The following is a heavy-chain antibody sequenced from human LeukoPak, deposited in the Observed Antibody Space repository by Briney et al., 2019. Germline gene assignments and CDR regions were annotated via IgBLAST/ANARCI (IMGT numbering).Heavy chain of an antibody. V-gene: IGHV1-46*01. D-gene: IGHD3-16*01. CDR3: ARGDDYVWGSPIDY. Sequence: ASVTVSFTASGYTFTNYYMHWVRQAPGQGVEWMGLINPSGGSTSYAQKFQGRVTMTRDTSTSTVYMELSSLRSEDTAVYYCARGDDYVWGSPIDYWGQGTLVTVSS. J-gene: IGHJ4*02. CDR1: GYTFTNYY. CDR2: INPSGGST.